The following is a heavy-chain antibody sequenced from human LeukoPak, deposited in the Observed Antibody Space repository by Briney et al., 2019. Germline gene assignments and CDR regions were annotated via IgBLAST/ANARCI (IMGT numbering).Heavy chain of an antibody. CDR3: ASPQYGSGTSCYWFAP. D-gene: IGHD2-2*01. CDR2: IYHTGST. V-gene: IGHV4-30-2*01. Sequence: SETLSLTCDVSGGSISSGLYSWSWIRQPLGKGLEWIGYIYHTGSTYYNPSLKIRVTISVDTSKNQFSLRLSSVTAADTAVYYCASPQYGSGTSCYWFAPWGKGTLVTVSS. CDR1: GGSISSGLYS. J-gene: IGHJ5*02.